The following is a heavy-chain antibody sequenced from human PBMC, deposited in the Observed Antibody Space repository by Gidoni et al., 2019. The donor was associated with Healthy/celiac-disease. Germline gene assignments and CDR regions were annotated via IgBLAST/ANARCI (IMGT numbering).Heavy chain of an antibody. CDR2: ISYDGSNK. V-gene: IGHV3-30*18. Sequence: QVQLVASGGGVVQPGRSLRLPCPAPGFPLSRYAMHWVRQAPGKGLEWVAVISYDGSNKYYADSVKGRFTISRDNSKNTLYLQMNSLRAEDTAVYYCAKDHLTMVRGVITGTFDYWGQGTLVTVSS. CDR3: AKDHLTMVRGVITGTFDY. CDR1: GFPLSRYA. J-gene: IGHJ4*02. D-gene: IGHD3-10*01.